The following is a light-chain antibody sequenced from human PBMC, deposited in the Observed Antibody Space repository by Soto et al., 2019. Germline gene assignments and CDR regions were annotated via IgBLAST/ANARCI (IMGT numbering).Light chain of an antibody. V-gene: IGLV1-40*01. CDR2: ANT. CDR1: SSNIGTYYD. Sequence: QSVLTQPPSVSGAPGQRVTISCTGSSSNIGTYYDVHWYQHLPGRAPKLLIYANTNRPSGVPDRFSGSKSGTSASLAITGLQAEDEADYYCQSFDSSLSGVVFGGGTKLTVL. CDR3: QSFDSSLSGVV. J-gene: IGLJ2*01.